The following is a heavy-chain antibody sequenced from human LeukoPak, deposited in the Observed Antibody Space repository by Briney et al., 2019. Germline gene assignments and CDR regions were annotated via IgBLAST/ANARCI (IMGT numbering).Heavy chain of an antibody. CDR1: GGSFSGYY. D-gene: IGHD2-8*01. CDR3: ATANGPNFDY. CDR2: INHSGST. J-gene: IGHJ4*02. V-gene: IGHV4-34*01. Sequence: SETLSLTCAVYGGSFSGYYWSWIRQPPGKGLEWIGEINHSGSTNYNPSLKSRVTISVDTSKNQFSPKLSSVTAADTAVYYCATANGPNFDYWGQGTLVTVSS.